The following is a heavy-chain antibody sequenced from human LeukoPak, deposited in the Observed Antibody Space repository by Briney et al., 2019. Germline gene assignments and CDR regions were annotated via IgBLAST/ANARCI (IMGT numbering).Heavy chain of an antibody. V-gene: IGHV1-2*02. CDR2: ISPNSGDT. J-gene: IGHJ3*02. D-gene: IGHD3-22*01. CDR1: VYTFTGHF. Sequence: ASVKVSCKASVYTFTGHFMHWVRQAPGQGGEWMGWISPNSGDTNYAQKFQGRVTMTRDTSISTAYMELSRLRSDDTAVYYCARSYYYDTTGYTHDDAFDIWGQGTMVTVSS. CDR3: ARSYYYDTTGYTHDDAFDI.